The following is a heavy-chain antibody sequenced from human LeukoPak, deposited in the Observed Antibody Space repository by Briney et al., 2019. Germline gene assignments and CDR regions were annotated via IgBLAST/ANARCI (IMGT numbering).Heavy chain of an antibody. V-gene: IGHV3-53*01. CDR2: TYTRGNS. D-gene: IGHD3-22*01. Sequence: GSLRLSCAASGFDVSSHHMVWVRQAPGKGLEWVSVTYTRGNSYYTDSVKGRFTISRDTSKNTMDLQMNSLRPEDSALYFCARGGRGSAAVVAPRSFDIWGQGTMVAVSS. J-gene: IGHJ3*02. CDR3: ARGGRGSAAVVAPRSFDI. CDR1: GFDVSSHH.